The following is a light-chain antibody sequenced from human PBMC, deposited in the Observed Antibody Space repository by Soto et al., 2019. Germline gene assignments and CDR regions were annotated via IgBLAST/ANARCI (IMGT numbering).Light chain of an antibody. J-gene: IGKJ4*01. CDR2: GAS. CDR3: QQYNNWPPLT. CDR1: QSVSTD. V-gene: IGKV3-15*01. Sequence: EIVMMQPPATLSVSRGERNALSCSASQSVSTDLAWYQQKPGQAPTLLIYGASTRATGIPARFSGSGSGTEFTLTISSLQSEDFAVYYCQQYNNWPPLTFGGGTKVDIK.